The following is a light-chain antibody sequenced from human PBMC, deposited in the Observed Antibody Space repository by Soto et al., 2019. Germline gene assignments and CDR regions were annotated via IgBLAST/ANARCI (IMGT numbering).Light chain of an antibody. CDR3: QQYNSYPRT. CDR2: DAS. Sequence: DIQMTQSPSTLSASVGDRVTITCRASQSISSWLAWYQQKPGKAPKLLIYDASSLESGVPSRFSGSGSGTEFPLTISSLQPDDVATYYCQQYNSYPRTFGQGTKVEIK. CDR1: QSISSW. V-gene: IGKV1-5*01. J-gene: IGKJ1*01.